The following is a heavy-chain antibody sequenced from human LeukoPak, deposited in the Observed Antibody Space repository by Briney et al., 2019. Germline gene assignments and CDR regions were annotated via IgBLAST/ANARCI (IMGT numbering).Heavy chain of an antibody. V-gene: IGHV4-59*01. J-gene: IGHJ6*02. Sequence: SETLSLTCTVSGGSISSYYWSWIRQPPGKGLEWIGYIYYSGSTNYNPSLTSRVTISVDTSKNQFSLKLSSVTAADTAVYYCARDSGYYDFWSGYFPLYYYYGMDVWGQGTTVTVSS. CDR1: GGSISSYY. D-gene: IGHD3-3*01. CDR3: ARDSGYYDFWSGYFPLYYYYGMDV. CDR2: IYYSGST.